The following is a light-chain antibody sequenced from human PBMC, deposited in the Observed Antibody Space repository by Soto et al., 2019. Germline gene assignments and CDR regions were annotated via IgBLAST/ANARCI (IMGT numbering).Light chain of an antibody. CDR1: SSNIGNNF. CDR2: DNN. CDR3: ATWDSSLIAGV. V-gene: IGLV1-51*01. Sequence: QSVLTQPPSVSAAPGQEVTISCSGSSSNIGNNFVSWYQHLPGTAPKLLIYDNNKRPSGIPDRFSGTKSGTSATLGITGLQTGDEAHYYCATWDSSLIAGVFGGGTKLTVL. J-gene: IGLJ2*01.